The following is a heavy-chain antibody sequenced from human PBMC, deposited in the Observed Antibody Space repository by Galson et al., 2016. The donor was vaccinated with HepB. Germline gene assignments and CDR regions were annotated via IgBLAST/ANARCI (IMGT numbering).Heavy chain of an antibody. J-gene: IGHJ6*02. V-gene: IGHV3-73*01. D-gene: IGHD3-10*01. Sequence: SLRLSCAASGFTFSGSAMHWVRQASGKGLEWVGRIRSKANSYATAYAASVKGRFTISSDDSKNTAYLQMNSLKTEDTAVYYCTRTTAPGSICGVRGHYYGMDVWGQGTTVTVSS. CDR1: GFTFSGSA. CDR2: IRSKANSYAT. CDR3: TRTTAPGSICGVRGHYYGMDV.